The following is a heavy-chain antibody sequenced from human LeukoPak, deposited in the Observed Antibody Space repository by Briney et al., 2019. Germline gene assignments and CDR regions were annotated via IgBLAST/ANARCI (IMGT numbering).Heavy chain of an antibody. CDR1: GFTFSSYG. V-gene: IGHV3-33*01. J-gene: IGHJ4*02. Sequence: PGGSLRLSCAASGFTFSSYGMHWVRQAPGKGLEWVAVIWCDGSNKYYADSVKGRFTISRDNSKNTLYLQMNSLRAEDTAVYYCARGYCSSTSCPPSGYWGQGTLVTVSS. CDR2: IWCDGSNK. CDR3: ARGYCSSTSCPPSGY. D-gene: IGHD2-2*01.